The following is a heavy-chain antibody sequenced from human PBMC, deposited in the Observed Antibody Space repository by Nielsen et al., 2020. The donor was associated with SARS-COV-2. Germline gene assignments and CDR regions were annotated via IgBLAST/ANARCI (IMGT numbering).Heavy chain of an antibody. J-gene: IGHJ6*02. Sequence: GESLKISCAASGFTFSSYGMHWVRQAPGKGLEWVAVISYDGSNKYYADSVKGRFTISRDNSKNTLYLQMNSLRAEDTAVYYCANSLLPLPYYGMDVWGQGTTVTVSS. CDR3: ANSLLPLPYYGMDV. CDR2: ISYDGSNK. D-gene: IGHD2-15*01. V-gene: IGHV3-30*18. CDR1: GFTFSSYG.